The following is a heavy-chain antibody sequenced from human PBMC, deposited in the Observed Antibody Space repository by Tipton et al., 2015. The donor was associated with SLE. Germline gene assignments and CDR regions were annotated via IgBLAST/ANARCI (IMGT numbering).Heavy chain of an antibody. CDR3: ARVAPSEVFDY. CDR1: GGSISGGSYS. Sequence: GLVKPSETLSLTCTVSGGSISGGSYSWGWIRQPPGKGLEWIGHIYNSGNTFYNPSLESRVAISVDTSKNQFSLKLSSVTAADTAVYYCARVAPSEVFDYWGQGTLVTVSS. V-gene: IGHV4-39*07. CDR2: IYNSGNT. J-gene: IGHJ4*02.